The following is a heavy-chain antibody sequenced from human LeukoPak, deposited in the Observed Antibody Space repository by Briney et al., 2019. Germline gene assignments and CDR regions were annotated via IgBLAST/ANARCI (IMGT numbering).Heavy chain of an antibody. D-gene: IGHD3-10*01. CDR1: GSPFSDYA. CDR3: ARHYGSGTYYNYFTY. CDR2: ISHSGGST. V-gene: IGHV3-23*01. Sequence: GGSLRLSCAASGSPFSDYALSWVRQAPGKELEWVSAISHSGGSTYYADFVKGRFTISRDNSKNTLFLQMNSLRAEDTATYYCARHYGSGTYYNYFTYWGQGTLVSVSS. J-gene: IGHJ4*02.